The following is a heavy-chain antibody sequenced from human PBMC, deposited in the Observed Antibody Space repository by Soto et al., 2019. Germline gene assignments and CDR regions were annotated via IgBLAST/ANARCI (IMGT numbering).Heavy chain of an antibody. CDR3: ARDWNCSNTRCQNCFDP. J-gene: IGHJ5*02. Sequence: GASVKVSCKASGYTFINYGVSWVRQAPGQGLEWMGWISGNTGKANYAQNLQGRVTMTTDTSTNTAYMELRSLRSDDTAVYYCARDWNCSNTRCQNCFDPWGQGTLVTVSS. V-gene: IGHV1-18*01. CDR2: ISGNTGKA. D-gene: IGHD2-2*01. CDR1: GYTFINYG.